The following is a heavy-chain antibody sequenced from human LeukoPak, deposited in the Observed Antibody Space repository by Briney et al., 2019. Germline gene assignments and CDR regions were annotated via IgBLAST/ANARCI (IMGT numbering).Heavy chain of an antibody. CDR1: GFTVSSNY. V-gene: IGHV3-53*01. J-gene: IGHJ4*02. D-gene: IGHD2-2*01. Sequence: GGSLRLSCAASGFTVSSNYMSWVRQAPGKGLEWVSVLYSGGSTYYADSVKGRFPISRDNSKSTLFLQMNSLRAEDTALYYRVKRTMAGVLERRTYYFDYWGQGSLVTVSP. CDR3: VKRTMAGVLERRTYYFDY. CDR2: LYSGGST.